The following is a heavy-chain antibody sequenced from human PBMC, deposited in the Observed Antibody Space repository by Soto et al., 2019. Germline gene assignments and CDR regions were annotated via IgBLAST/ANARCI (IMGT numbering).Heavy chain of an antibody. CDR1: GGTFSSYA. CDR3: ARGDSSGYYHRYCFDY. J-gene: IGHJ4*02. V-gene: IGHV1-69*13. Sequence: SVKVSCKASGGTFSSYAISWVRQAPGQGLEWMGGIIPIFGTANYAQKFQGRVTITADESTSTAYMELSSLRSEDTAVYYCARGDSSGYYHRYCFDYWGQGTLVTVSS. D-gene: IGHD3-22*01. CDR2: IIPIFGTA.